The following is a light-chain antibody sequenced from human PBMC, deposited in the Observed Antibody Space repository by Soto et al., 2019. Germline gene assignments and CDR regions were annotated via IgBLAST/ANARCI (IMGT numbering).Light chain of an antibody. CDR2: EAS. CDR1: SSDVVSYNL. V-gene: IGLV2-23*01. Sequence: QSVLTQPASVSGSPGQSITISCTGPSSDVVSYNLVSWYQQHPGKAPKLMIYEASKRPSGISNRFSGSKSGNAASLTISGLQAEGRGDYYCFSYAGNSLNYVFGTGTKLTVL. CDR3: FSYAGNSLNYV. J-gene: IGLJ1*01.